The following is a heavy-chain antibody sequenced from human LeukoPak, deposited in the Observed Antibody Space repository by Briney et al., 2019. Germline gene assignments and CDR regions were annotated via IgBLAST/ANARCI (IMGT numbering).Heavy chain of an antibody. CDR3: VKDGPIIVVVTTFDY. CDR1: GFTFSSYA. Sequence: PGGSLRLSCAVSGFTFSSYAMSWVRQAPGKGLEWVSAISGNGDNTYYADSVKGRFTISRDNSKNTLYLQMNSLRAEDTAVYYCVKDGPIIVVVTTFDYWGQGTLVTVSS. V-gene: IGHV3-23*01. J-gene: IGHJ4*02. D-gene: IGHD2-21*02. CDR2: ISGNGDNT.